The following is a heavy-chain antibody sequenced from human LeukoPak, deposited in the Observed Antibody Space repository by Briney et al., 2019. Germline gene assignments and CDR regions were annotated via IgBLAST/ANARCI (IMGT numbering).Heavy chain of an antibody. CDR1: GGSFSGYY. V-gene: IGHV4-34*01. CDR2: INHSGST. D-gene: IGHD3-16*02. CDR3: ARKGYGITFGGVIASRGPRNWFDP. Sequence: SETLSLTCDVYGGSFSGYYWSWIRQPPGKGLEWIGEINHSGSTNYNPSLKSRVTISVDTSKNQFSVKLSSVTAADTAVYYCARKGYGITFGGVIASRGPRNWFDPWGQGTLVTVSS. J-gene: IGHJ5*02.